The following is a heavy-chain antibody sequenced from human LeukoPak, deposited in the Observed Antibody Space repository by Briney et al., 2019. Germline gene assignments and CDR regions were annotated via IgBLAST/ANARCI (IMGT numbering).Heavy chain of an antibody. CDR2: INHSGST. Sequence: SETLSLTCAVYGGSSSGYYWSWIRQPPGKGLEWIGEINHSGSTNYNPSLKSRVTISVDTSKNQFSLKLSSVTAADTAVYYCARRGSSGWYYFDYWGQGTLVTVSS. CDR1: GGSSSGYY. J-gene: IGHJ4*02. D-gene: IGHD6-19*01. CDR3: ARRGSSGWYYFDY. V-gene: IGHV4-34*01.